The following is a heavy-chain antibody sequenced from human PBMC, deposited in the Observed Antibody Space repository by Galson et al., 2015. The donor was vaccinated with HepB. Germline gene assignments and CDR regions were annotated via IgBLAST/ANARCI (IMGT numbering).Heavy chain of an antibody. CDR2: ISSTDTTI. Sequence: SLRLSCAASGFTFSDFDMNWVRQAPGKGLEWVSYISSTDTTIYYADSVKGRFTISRDNAKNSLYLQMNSLRVEDTAVYYCARGNTIFGAWGQGALVTVSS. D-gene: IGHD3-3*01. J-gene: IGHJ5*02. V-gene: IGHV3-48*03. CDR1: GFTFSDFD. CDR3: ARGNTIFGA.